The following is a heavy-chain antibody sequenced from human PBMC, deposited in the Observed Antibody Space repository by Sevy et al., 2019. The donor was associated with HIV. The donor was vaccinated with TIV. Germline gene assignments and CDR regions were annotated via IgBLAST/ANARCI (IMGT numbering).Heavy chain of an antibody. CDR3: ARAAPSYYYGVDV. CDR2: IFYSRST. J-gene: IGHJ6*02. V-gene: IGHV4-59*01. Sequence: SETLSPTCTVSGGSISGYYWSWIRQPPGKGLEWIGYIFYSRSTNYNPSLKTRATISVDTSKNQFSLKLTSVTAADTAVYYCARAAPSYYYGVDVWGQGTTVTVSS. CDR1: GGSISGYY.